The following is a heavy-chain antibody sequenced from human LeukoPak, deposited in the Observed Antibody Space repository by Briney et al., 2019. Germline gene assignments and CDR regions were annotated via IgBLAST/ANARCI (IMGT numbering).Heavy chain of an antibody. J-gene: IGHJ4*02. Sequence: GGSLRLSCEGSGFTFSNYWMGWVRQAPGKGLQWVANIKTDGSEKYYVDSVKGRFTISRDNSKNTLYLQMNSLRAEDTAVYYCAKGKIFGVVSELYYFDYWGQGTLVTVSS. CDR3: AKGKIFGVVSELYYFDY. CDR2: IKTDGSEK. D-gene: IGHD3-3*01. V-gene: IGHV3-7*01. CDR1: GFTFSNYW.